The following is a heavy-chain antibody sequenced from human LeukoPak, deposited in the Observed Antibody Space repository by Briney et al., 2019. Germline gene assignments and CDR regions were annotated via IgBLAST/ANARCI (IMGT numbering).Heavy chain of an antibody. V-gene: IGHV3-9*03. J-gene: IGHJ4*02. Sequence: GGSLRLSCAASGFTFDDYAMHWVRQAPGKGLEWVSGISWNSGSIGYADSVKGRFTISRDNAKNSLYLQMNSLRAEDMALYYRAKDAGYVDPDSYFDYWGQGTLVTVSS. CDR3: AKDAGYVDPDSYFDY. CDR2: ISWNSGSI. D-gene: IGHD3-16*01. CDR1: GFTFDDYA.